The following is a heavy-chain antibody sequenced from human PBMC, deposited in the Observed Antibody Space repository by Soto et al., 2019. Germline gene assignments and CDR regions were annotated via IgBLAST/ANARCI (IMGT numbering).Heavy chain of an antibody. CDR2: IWYDGSNK. CDR3: ARVRDSSGYSHLDAFDI. D-gene: IGHD3-22*01. CDR1: GFTFSSYG. V-gene: IGHV3-33*01. Sequence: GGSLRLSCAASGFTFSSYGMHWVRQAPGKGLEWVAVIWYDGSNKYYADSVKGRFTISRDNSKNTLYLQMNSLRAEDTAVYYCARVRDSSGYSHLDAFDIWGQGTMVTVSS. J-gene: IGHJ3*02.